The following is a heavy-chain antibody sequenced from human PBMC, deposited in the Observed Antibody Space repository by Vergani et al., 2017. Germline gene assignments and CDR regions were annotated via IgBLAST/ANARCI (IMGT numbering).Heavy chain of an antibody. J-gene: IGHJ4*02. V-gene: IGHV4-59*01. CDR1: GGSISSYY. CDR3: ARGRMYSGYDY. D-gene: IGHD5-12*01. CDR2: IYYSGST. Sequence: QVQLQESGPGLVKPSETLSLTCTVSGGSISSYYWSWIRQPPGKGLEWVGYIYYSGSTNYNPSLKSRVTISVDTSKNQFSLKLSSVTAADTAVYYCARGRMYSGYDYWGQGTLVTVSS.